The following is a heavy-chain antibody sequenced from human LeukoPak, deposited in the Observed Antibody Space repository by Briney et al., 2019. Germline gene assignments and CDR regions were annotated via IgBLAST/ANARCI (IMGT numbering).Heavy chain of an antibody. J-gene: IGHJ4*02. D-gene: IGHD3-10*01. Sequence: SGTLSLTCGVSGGSITTTNFWSWVRQPPGGGLEWIGEIFLRGRTQYNPSLKSRVNISIDESKNHLYLSLASVTAADTAVYYCARHSAGMVRGVRNPPLFDYWGQGTLVTVSS. V-gene: IGHV4-4*02. CDR3: ARHSAGMVRGVRNPPLFDY. CDR2: IFLRGRT. CDR1: GGSITTTNF.